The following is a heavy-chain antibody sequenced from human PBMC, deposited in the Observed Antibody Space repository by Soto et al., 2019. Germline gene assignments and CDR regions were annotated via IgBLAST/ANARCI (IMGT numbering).Heavy chain of an antibody. CDR1: GGTFSSYA. V-gene: IGHV1-69*13. J-gene: IGHJ3*02. CDR2: IIPIFGTA. CDR3: ARDSAVATHAFVI. Sequence: GASVKVSCKASGGTFSSYAYSWVRQAPGQGLEWMGGIIPIFGTANYAQKFQGRVTITADESSSTAYMELSSLRSEDTAVYYCARDSAVATHAFVIWGQGTMVTVSS. D-gene: IGHD4-4*01.